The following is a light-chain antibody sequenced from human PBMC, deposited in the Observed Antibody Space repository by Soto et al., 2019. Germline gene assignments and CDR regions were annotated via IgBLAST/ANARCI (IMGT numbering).Light chain of an antibody. CDR3: QHYNSYSEA. Sequence: DIRRPESPTTQSGSVGYRAPITSGASQTISSWLAWYQQKPGKAPKLLIYKASTLKSGVPSRFSGSGSGTEFTLTISSLQPDDFATYYCQHYNSYSEAFGQGTKMDIK. CDR2: KAS. CDR1: QTISSW. J-gene: IGKJ1*01. V-gene: IGKV1-5*03.